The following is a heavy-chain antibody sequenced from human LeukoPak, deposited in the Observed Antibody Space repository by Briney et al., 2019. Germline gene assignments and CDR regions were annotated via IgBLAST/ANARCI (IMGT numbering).Heavy chain of an antibody. D-gene: IGHD3-9*01. CDR2: INHSGST. V-gene: IGHV4-34*01. CDR1: GGSFSGYY. Sequence: PSETLSLTCAVYGGSFSGYYWSWIRQPPGKGLEWIGEINHSGSTNYNPSLKSRVTISVDTSKNQFSLKLSSVTAADTAVYYCARGARYLDYWGQGTLVTVSS. CDR3: ARGARYLDY. J-gene: IGHJ4*02.